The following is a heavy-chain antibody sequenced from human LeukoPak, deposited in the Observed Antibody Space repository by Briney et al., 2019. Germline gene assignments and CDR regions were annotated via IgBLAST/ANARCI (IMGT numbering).Heavy chain of an antibody. CDR1: GFNFSDYS. V-gene: IGHV3-11*03. J-gene: IGHJ4*02. D-gene: IGHD5-24*01. CDR2: ISSGSLYT. CDR3: ARHPILD. Sequence: GGSLRLSCAASGFNFSDYSMSWVRQAPGKGLEWVAYISSGSLYTNYADSVKGRFTISRDNAKNSLYLQMNSLRAEDTAVYYCARHPILDWGQGALVTVSS.